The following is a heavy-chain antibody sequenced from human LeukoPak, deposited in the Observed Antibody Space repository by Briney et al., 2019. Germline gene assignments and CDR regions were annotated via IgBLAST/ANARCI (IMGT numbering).Heavy chain of an antibody. D-gene: IGHD3-10*01. CDR2: IYPGDSDT. V-gene: IGHV5-51*01. Sequence: GESLKISCKGSGYSFTSYWIGWVRQMPGKGLEWMGIIYPGDSDTSNSPSFQGQVTISADKSISTAYLQWSSLKASDTAMYYCARSSHYYYGSGPLNAYYFDYWGPGTLVTVSS. J-gene: IGHJ4*02. CDR1: GYSFTSYW. CDR3: ARSSHYYYGSGPLNAYYFDY.